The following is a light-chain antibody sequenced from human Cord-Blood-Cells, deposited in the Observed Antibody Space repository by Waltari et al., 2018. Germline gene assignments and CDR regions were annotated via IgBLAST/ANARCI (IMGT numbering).Light chain of an antibody. J-gene: IGLJ2*01. CDR3: CSYAGSSTV. Sequence: QSALTQPASVSGSPGQSITISYSGTSRDVGSYNFVSWYQQHPGKAPKLIIYEGSNRPSGVSNRFSGSKSGNTASLTISGLQAEDEADYYCCSYAGSSTVFGGGTKLTVL. CDR2: EGS. V-gene: IGLV2-23*01. CDR1: SRDVGSYNF.